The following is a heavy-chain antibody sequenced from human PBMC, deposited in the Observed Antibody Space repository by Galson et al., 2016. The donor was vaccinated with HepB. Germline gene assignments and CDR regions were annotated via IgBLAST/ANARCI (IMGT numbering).Heavy chain of an antibody. CDR2: INQDGTAE. D-gene: IGHD2-2*01. CDR3: AKDLDIVVVPSAIDY. Sequence: SLRLSCAASGFTFSDYWVSWLRQAPGKGLEWVANINQDGTAEYYLDSVKGRFTIARDNSKNTVYLQMNSLRVEDTAVYYCAKDLDIVVVPSAIDYWGQGTLVTVSS. CDR1: GFTFSDYW. V-gene: IGHV3-7*03. J-gene: IGHJ4*02.